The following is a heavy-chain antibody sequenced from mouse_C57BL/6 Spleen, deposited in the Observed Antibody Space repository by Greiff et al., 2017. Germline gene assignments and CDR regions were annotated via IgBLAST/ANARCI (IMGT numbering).Heavy chain of an antibody. D-gene: IGHD4-1*01. CDR1: GFTFSSYG. CDR3: ARLAYWDVGFAY. CDR2: ISSGGSYT. Sequence: EVKLVESGGDLVKPGGSLKLSCAASGFTFSSYGMSWVRQTPDKRLEWVATISSGGSYTYYPDSVKGRFTISRDNAKNTLYLQMSSLKSEDTAMYYCARLAYWDVGFAYWGQGTLVPVPA. J-gene: IGHJ3*01. V-gene: IGHV5-6*01.